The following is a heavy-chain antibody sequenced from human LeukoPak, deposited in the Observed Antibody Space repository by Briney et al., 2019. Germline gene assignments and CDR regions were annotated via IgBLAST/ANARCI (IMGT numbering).Heavy chain of an antibody. D-gene: IGHD3-3*01. J-gene: IGHJ4*02. CDR2: INHSGST. CDR3: ATLSRDRYDFWSGYYTLKEGYFDY. Sequence: SETLSLTCAVYGGSFSGYYWSWIRQPPGKGLEWIGEINHSGSTNYNPSLKGRVTISVDTSKNQFSLKLSSVTAADTAVYYCATLSRDRYDFWSGYYTLKEGYFDYWGQGTLVTVSS. CDR1: GGSFSGYY. V-gene: IGHV4-34*01.